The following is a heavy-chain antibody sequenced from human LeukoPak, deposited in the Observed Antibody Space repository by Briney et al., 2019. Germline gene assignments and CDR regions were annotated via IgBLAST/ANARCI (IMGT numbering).Heavy chain of an antibody. J-gene: IGHJ5*02. V-gene: IGHV1-69*13. D-gene: IGHD4-11*01. CDR2: IIPIFGTA. CDR3: ARSIVGYSKAWFDP. Sequence: AASVKVSCKASGGTFSSYAISWVRQAPGQGLEWMGGIIPIFGTANYAQKFQGRVTITADESTSTAYMELSSLRSEDTAVYYCARSIVGYSKAWFDPWGQGTLVTVSS. CDR1: GGTFSSYA.